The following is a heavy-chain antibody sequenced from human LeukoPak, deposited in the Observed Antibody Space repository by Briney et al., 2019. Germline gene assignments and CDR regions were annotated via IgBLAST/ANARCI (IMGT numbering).Heavy chain of an antibody. CDR2: ISYDGSNK. D-gene: IGHD3-22*01. V-gene: IGHV3-30-3*01. CDR1: GFTFSSYA. Sequence: GGSLRLSCAASGFTFSSYAMHWVRQAPGKGLEWVAVISYDGSNKYYADSVKGRFTISRDNSKNTLYLQMNSLRAGDTAVYYCARDGGLPYYDSSGYLFDYWGQGTLVTVSS. J-gene: IGHJ4*02. CDR3: ARDGGLPYYDSSGYLFDY.